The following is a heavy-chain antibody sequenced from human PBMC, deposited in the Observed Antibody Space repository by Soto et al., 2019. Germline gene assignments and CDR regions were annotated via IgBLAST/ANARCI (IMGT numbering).Heavy chain of an antibody. CDR3: AKVRALRDCTSTSCLGAFDI. J-gene: IGHJ3*02. V-gene: IGHV3-23*01. Sequence: EEQLLESGGGLVRPGGSLRLSCAASAFTFRSYAMSWVRQAPGKGLEWVSAITASADTTYYADSVKGRFTISRDNYKNTPYLRMNSLRAEDTAVYYCAKVRALRDCTSTSCLGAFDIWGQGTMVTVS. CDR2: ITASADTT. CDR1: AFTFRSYA. D-gene: IGHD2-2*01.